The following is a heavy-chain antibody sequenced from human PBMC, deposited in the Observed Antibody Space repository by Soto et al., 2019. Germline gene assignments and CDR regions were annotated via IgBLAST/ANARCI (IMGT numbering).Heavy chain of an antibody. D-gene: IGHD1-26*01. J-gene: IGHJ3*02. Sequence: ESGGGLVQPGGSLRLSCAASGFTFSSYWMSWVRQAPGKGLEWVANIKQDGSEKYYVDSVKGRFTISRDNAKNSLYLQMNSLRAEDTAVYYCARDGFSGSYFSAFDIWGQGTMVTVSS. V-gene: IGHV3-7*03. CDR1: GFTFSSYW. CDR3: ARDGFSGSYFSAFDI. CDR2: IKQDGSEK.